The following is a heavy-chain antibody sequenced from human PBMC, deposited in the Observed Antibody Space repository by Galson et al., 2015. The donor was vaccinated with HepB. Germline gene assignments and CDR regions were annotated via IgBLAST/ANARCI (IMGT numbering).Heavy chain of an antibody. D-gene: IGHD3-22*01. CDR2: IWYDGSNK. CDR1: GFTFSSYG. Sequence: SLRLSCAASGFTFSSYGMHWVRQAPGKGLEWVAVIWYDGSNKYYADSVKGRFTISRDNSKNTLYLQMNSLRAEDTAVYYCARSQYYYDSSGYPYYYYYGMDVWGQGTTVTVSS. J-gene: IGHJ6*02. CDR3: ARSQYYYDSSGYPYYYYYGMDV. V-gene: IGHV3-33*01.